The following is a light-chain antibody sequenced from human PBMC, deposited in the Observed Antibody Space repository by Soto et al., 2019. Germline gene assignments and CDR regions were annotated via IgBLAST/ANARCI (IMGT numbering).Light chain of an antibody. J-gene: IGLJ1*01. CDR3: SSYAGSNNLGV. V-gene: IGLV2-8*01. CDR1: SSEFGGYNY. Sequence: QSMLTQPPSASGSPGQSVTISCTGTSSEFGGYNYVSWYQQHPGKAPKLMNYEVSKRPSGVPDRFSGSKSGNTASLTVSGFQAEDEADYYCSSYAGSNNLGVFGTGTKVTVL. CDR2: EVS.